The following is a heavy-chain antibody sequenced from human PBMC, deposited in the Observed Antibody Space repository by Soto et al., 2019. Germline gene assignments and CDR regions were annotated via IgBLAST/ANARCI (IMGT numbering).Heavy chain of an antibody. J-gene: IGHJ6*02. Sequence: VQLVESGGGVVQPGRSLRLSCAASGFTFSSYGMHWVRQAPGKGLEWVAVISYDGSNKYYADSVKGRFTISRDNSKNTLYLQMNSLRAEDTAVYYCAKDDYGDYLYYYYGMDVWGQGTTVTVSS. D-gene: IGHD4-17*01. CDR2: ISYDGSNK. CDR1: GFTFSSYG. CDR3: AKDDYGDYLYYYYGMDV. V-gene: IGHV3-30*18.